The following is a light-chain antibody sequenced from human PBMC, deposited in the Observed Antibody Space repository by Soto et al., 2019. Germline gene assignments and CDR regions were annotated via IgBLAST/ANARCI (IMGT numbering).Light chain of an antibody. CDR3: QQSLSIPYT. CDR2: AAS. J-gene: IGKJ2*01. CDR1: QTISTY. Sequence: DIQMTQSPSSLSASVGDRVTITCRASQTISTYLNWYQQKPGKAPKLLIYAASSLQSGVPSRFSGSGSGTDVTLTISSLQPEEFATYYCQQSLSIPYTFGQGTKLEIK. V-gene: IGKV1-39*01.